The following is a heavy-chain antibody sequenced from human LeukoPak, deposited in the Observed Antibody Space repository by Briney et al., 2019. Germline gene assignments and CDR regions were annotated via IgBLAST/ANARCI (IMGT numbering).Heavy chain of an antibody. D-gene: IGHD1-26*01. CDR2: IYYSGST. CDR3: ARDGNSGSYSDYYYYMDV. J-gene: IGHJ6*03. CDR1: GGSISSSSYY. V-gene: IGHV4-39*07. Sequence: PSETLSLTCTVSGGSISSSSYYWGWIRQPPGKGLEWIGSIYYSGSTYYNPSLKSRVTISVDTSKNQFSLKLSSVTAADTAVYYCARDGNSGSYSDYYYYMDVWGQGTLVTVSS.